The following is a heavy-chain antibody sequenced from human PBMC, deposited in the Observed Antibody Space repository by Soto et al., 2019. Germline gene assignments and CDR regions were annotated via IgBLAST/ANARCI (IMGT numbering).Heavy chain of an antibody. Sequence: GGSLRLSCAASGFKFSNYAMSWVRQAPGQGLEWVSLISATGGGTYYADSVKGRVTISRDNSHNTLYLQVHSLTAEDTDVYYCAKDRREEGKSAFYFDFWGQGAQVTVSS. CDR2: ISATGGGT. CDR3: AKDRREEGKSAFYFDF. CDR1: GFKFSNYA. V-gene: IGHV3-23*01. J-gene: IGHJ4*02.